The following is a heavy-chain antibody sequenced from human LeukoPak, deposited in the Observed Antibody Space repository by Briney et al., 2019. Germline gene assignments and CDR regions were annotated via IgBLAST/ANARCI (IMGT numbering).Heavy chain of an antibody. Sequence: GGSLRLSCAASGFTFSSYAMSWVRQAPGKGLEWVSTINGGSVNTHYADSVGGRFTISRDNSKNTLFLQMNSLRDEDTAVYYCAKDLYSNYGPADYWGQGTLVTVSS. J-gene: IGHJ4*02. CDR2: INGGSVNT. V-gene: IGHV3-23*01. CDR1: GFTFSSYA. D-gene: IGHD4-11*01. CDR3: AKDLYSNYGPADY.